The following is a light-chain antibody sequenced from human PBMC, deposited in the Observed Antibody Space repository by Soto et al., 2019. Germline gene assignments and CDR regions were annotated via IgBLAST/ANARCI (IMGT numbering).Light chain of an antibody. CDR1: QSLLHSDGKTY. V-gene: IGKV2D-29*01. CDR3: MQSIHFPFT. Sequence: DIVMTQTPLSLSVTPGQPASISCKSSQSLLHSDGKTYLYWYLQKPGHPQQLLIYEVSNRFSGGPARFSGSGSGTDFTLNISRVEAEDVGIYDGMQSIHFPFTFGPGSKVDIK. J-gene: IGKJ3*01. CDR2: EVS.